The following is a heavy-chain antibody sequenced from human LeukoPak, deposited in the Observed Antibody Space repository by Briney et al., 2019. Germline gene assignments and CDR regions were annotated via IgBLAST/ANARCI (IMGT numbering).Heavy chain of an antibody. V-gene: IGHV3-23*01. CDR2: ISGSGGST. J-gene: IGHJ4*02. D-gene: IGHD3-22*01. Sequence: GGSLRLSCAASGFTFSSYAMSWVRQAPGKGLEWVSTISGSGGSTYYADSVKGRFTISRDNSKNTLYLQMNSLRAEDTAVYYCAKGPYYYDSSGYFRYWGQGTLVTVSS. CDR3: AKGPYYYDSSGYFRY. CDR1: GFTFSSYA.